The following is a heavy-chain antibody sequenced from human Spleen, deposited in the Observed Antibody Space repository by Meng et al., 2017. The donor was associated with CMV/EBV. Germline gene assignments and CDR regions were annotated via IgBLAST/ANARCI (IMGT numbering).Heavy chain of an antibody. J-gene: IGHJ4*02. CDR1: ISLMSYD. CDR3: ARPSWLGYCSSTSCETDY. V-gene: IGHV4-39*01. D-gene: IGHD2-2*01. Sequence: ISLMSYDWGWIRQPPGKGLEWIGSIYYSGSTYYNPSLKSRVTISVDTSKNQFSLKLSSVTAADTAVYYCARPSWLGYCSSTSCETDYWGQGTLVTVSS. CDR2: IYYSGST.